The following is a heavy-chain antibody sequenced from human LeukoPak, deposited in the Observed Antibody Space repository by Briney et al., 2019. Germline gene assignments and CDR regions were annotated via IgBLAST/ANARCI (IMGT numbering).Heavy chain of an antibody. J-gene: IGHJ4*02. CDR3: ARHWFY. CDR1: GDSISGSTYY. CDR2: IYYSGNT. V-gene: IGHV4-39*01. Sequence: SETLSLTCTVSGDSISGSTYYWGWIRQPPGEGLEWIGGIYYSGNTNYNPSLESRVSISVDTSKNQFSLKLNSVTAADTAVYYCARHWFYWGQGTLVTVSS. D-gene: IGHD3-10*01.